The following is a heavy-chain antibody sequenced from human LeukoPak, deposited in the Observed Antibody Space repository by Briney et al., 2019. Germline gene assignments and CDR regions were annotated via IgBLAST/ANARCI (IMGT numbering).Heavy chain of an antibody. D-gene: IGHD3-3*01. CDR3: ASRVWSGYSFDY. CDR1: GGSISSYY. Sequence: SETLSLTCTVSGGSISSYYWSWIRQPPGKGLEGIGYIYYSGRTNHNPSLESRVTISVDSSKNQSSLKLTSVTAADTAVYYCASRVWSGYSFDYWGRGTLVTVSS. J-gene: IGHJ4*02. CDR2: IYYSGRT. V-gene: IGHV4-59*08.